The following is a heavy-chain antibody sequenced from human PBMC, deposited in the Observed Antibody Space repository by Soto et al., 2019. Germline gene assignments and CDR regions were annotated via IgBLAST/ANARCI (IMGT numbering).Heavy chain of an antibody. J-gene: IGHJ4*02. Sequence: GGSLRLSCAASGFTVSSNYMSWVRQAPGKGLEWVSVIYSGGSTYYADSVKGRFTISRDNSKNTLYLQMNSLRAEDTAVYYCARDYDSSGYYAGPFDYWGQGTLVTVSS. D-gene: IGHD3-22*01. CDR3: ARDYDSSGYYAGPFDY. CDR2: IYSGGST. V-gene: IGHV3-66*01. CDR1: GFTVSSNY.